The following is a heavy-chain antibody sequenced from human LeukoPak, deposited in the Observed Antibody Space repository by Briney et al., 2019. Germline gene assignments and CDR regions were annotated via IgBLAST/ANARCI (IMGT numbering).Heavy chain of an antibody. CDR3: AREGPNNWFDP. V-gene: IGHV3-33*01. Sequence: PGGSLRLSCAASGFTFSSYGMHWVRQAPGKGLERVAVIWYDGSNKYYADSVKGRFTISRDNSKNTLYLQMNSLRAEDTAVYYCAREGPNNWFDPWGQGTLVTVSS. CDR2: IWYDGSNK. J-gene: IGHJ5*02. CDR1: GFTFSSYG.